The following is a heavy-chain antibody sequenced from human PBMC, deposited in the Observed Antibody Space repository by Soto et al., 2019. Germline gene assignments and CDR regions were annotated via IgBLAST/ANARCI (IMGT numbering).Heavy chain of an antibody. D-gene: IGHD2-15*01. J-gene: IGHJ6*02. CDR2: IIPIFGTA. CDR1: GGTFSSYA. CDR3: ARGGGRDGYNFYYYYYYGTDV. Sequence: ASVKVSCKASGGTFSSYAISWVRQAPGQGLEWMGGIIPIFGTANYAQKFQGRVTITADESTSTAYMELSSLRSEDTAVYYCARGGGRDGYNFYYYYYYGTDVPGQATTVPVS. V-gene: IGHV1-69*13.